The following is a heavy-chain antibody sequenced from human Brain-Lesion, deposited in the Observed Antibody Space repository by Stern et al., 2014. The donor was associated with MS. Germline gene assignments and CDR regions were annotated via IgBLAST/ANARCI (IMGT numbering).Heavy chain of an antibody. J-gene: IGHJ4*02. CDR2: ISWNSGTI. CDR1: GFTFDDYA. V-gene: IGHV3-9*01. CDR3: ARHITGSSAYFAY. Sequence: VQLVESGGDLVQPGRSLRLSCAAFGFTFDDYAMHWVRQAPGKGLEWVAGISWNSGTIGYADSVKGRFTISRDNANSHYDLQMNSLGPDDTALYYCARHITGSSAYFAYWGQGTLVTVSS. D-gene: IGHD1-14*01.